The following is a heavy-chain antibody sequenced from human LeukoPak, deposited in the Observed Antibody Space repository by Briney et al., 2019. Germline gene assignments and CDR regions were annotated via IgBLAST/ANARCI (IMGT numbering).Heavy chain of an antibody. J-gene: IGHJ4*02. CDR1: GFTFSSYS. CDR2: ISSSSSYI. Sequence: GGSLRLSCAASGFTFSSYSMNWVRQAPGKGLEWVSSISSSSSYIYYADSVKGRFTISRDNAKNSLYLQMNSLRAEDPAVYYCARAPAAAGPRPDHFDYWGQGTLVTVSS. V-gene: IGHV3-21*01. CDR3: ARAPAAAGPRPDHFDY. D-gene: IGHD6-13*01.